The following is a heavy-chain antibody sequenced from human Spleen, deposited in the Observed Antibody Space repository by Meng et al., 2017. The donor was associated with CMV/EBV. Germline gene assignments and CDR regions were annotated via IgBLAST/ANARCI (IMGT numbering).Heavy chain of an antibody. CDR1: GYTFTGYY. V-gene: IGHV1-2*02. J-gene: IGHJ4*02. CDR3: ARNSYGYRFDY. Sequence: ASVKVSCKTSGYTFTGYYMHWVRQAPGQGLEWMGWINPNTGVTHYSQRFQGRVTLTGDTSITTVYMDLSGLKSDDTAVYFCARNSYGYRFDYWGQGTLVTVSS. CDR2: INPNTGVT. D-gene: IGHD5-18*01.